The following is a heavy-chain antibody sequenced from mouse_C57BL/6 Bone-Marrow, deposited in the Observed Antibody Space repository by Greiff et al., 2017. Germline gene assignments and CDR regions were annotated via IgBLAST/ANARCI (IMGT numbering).Heavy chain of an antibody. J-gene: IGHJ3*01. D-gene: IGHD3-2*02. CDR2: IYPRSGTT. V-gene: IGHV1-81*01. CDR1: GYTFTSYG. Sequence: QVQLQQPGAELARPGASVKLSCKASGYTFTSYGISWVKQRPGQGLEWIGEIYPRSGTTYYNKKFKGKATLTADKSSSTAYMELRSLTSEDSAVYFCARRSSGLLFADWGQGTLVTVSA. CDR3: ARRSSGLLFAD.